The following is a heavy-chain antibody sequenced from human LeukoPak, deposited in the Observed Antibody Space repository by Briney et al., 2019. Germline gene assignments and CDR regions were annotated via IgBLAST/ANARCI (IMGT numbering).Heavy chain of an antibody. CDR1: GFTFSSYG. CDR3: ARDQQLLDAFDI. V-gene: IGHV3-30*02. CDR2: IRYDGSNK. D-gene: IGHD6-13*01. Sequence: AGGSLRLSCAASGFTFSSYGMHWVRQAPGKGLEWVAFIRYDGSNKYYADSVKGRFTISRDNSKNTLYLQMNSLRAEDTAVYYCARDQQLLDAFDIWGQGTMVTVSS. J-gene: IGHJ3*02.